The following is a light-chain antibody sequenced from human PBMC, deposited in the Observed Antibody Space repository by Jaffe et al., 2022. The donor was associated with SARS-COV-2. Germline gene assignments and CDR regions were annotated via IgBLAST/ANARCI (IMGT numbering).Light chain of an antibody. V-gene: IGKV3-15*01. J-gene: IGKJ2*01. Sequence: EVVMTQSPATLSVSPGERATLSCRASQSVSYNLVWHQQKPGQAPRLLIYGATTRANGVPARFSGSASGTEFTLTISSLQSEDVAVYYCQQYNTWPYTFGQGTKLEIK. CDR1: QSVSYN. CDR2: GAT. CDR3: QQYNTWPYT.